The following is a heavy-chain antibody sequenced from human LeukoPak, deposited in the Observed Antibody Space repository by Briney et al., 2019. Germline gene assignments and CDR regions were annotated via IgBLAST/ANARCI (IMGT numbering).Heavy chain of an antibody. CDR3: ARLCGGECYSPASDY. CDR2: INPNSGGT. V-gene: IGHV1-2*02. J-gene: IGHJ4*02. Sequence: ASVNVSCKSSGYTFTGYYMHWVRQAPGQGLEWMGWINPNSGGTNYEQKFQGRVTMTRDTYISTAYMELSRLRSDDTAVYYRARLCGGECYSPASDYWGQGTLVTVSS. CDR1: GYTFTGYY. D-gene: IGHD2-21*01.